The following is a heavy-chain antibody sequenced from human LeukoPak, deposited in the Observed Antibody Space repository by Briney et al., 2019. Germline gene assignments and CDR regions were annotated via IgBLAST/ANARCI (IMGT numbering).Heavy chain of an antibody. J-gene: IGHJ5*02. Sequence: SETLSLTCTVSGGSFSNYYWSWIRQPPGRGLEWIGYIYYSGSTNYNPSLKSRVTISVDTSKNQFSLNLSSVTAADTAVYYCARHPTALVSYGFDPWGQGTLVTVSS. CDR2: IYYSGST. CDR1: GGSFSNYY. CDR3: ARHPTALVSYGFDP. V-gene: IGHV4-59*08. D-gene: IGHD5-18*01.